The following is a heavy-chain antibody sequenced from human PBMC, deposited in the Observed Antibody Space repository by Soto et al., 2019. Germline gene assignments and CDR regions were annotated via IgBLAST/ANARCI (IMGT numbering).Heavy chain of an antibody. J-gene: IGHJ6*02. V-gene: IGHV4-34*01. D-gene: IGHD6-13*01. CDR2: INHSGST. CDR3: ARALRAATEDYYYGMDV. Sequence: QVQLQQWGAGLLKPSETLSLTCAVYGGSFSGYYWSWIRQPPGKGLEWIGEINHSGSTNYNPSLKSRVTISAXXSXNXXSLTLSSVTAAETAVYHCARALRAATEDYYYGMDVWGQGTTVTVSS. CDR1: GGSFSGYY.